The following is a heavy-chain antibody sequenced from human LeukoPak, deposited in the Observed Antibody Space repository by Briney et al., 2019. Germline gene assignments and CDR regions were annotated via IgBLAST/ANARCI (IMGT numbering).Heavy chain of an antibody. J-gene: IGHJ4*02. V-gene: IGHV3-21*01. Sequence: GGSLRLSCAASGFTFSSYSMNWVRQAPGKGLEWVSSISSSSSYIYYADSVKGRCTISRDNAKNSLYLQMNSLRAEDTAVYYCARVWEGIGGYCSGGSCYSIDYWGQGTLVTVSS. CDR2: ISSSSSYI. CDR1: GFTFSSYS. D-gene: IGHD2-15*01. CDR3: ARVWEGIGGYCSGGSCYSIDY.